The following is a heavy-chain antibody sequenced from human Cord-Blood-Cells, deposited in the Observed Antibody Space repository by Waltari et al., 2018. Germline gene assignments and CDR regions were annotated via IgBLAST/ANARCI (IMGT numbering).Heavy chain of an antibody. J-gene: IGHJ4*02. CDR3: ARLRVIVSYYFDY. V-gene: IGHV5-51*03. CDR2: PYPCDSET. D-gene: IGHD3-10*01. CDR1: GYSFTSYW. Sequence: EVQLVQSGAEVKKPGESLKISCKGSGYSFTSYWIGWVRQMPGKGLEWMGYPYPCDSETRYSPSFQGQATTSADKSISTAYRQWSSLKAAYTVMYYCARLRVIVSYYFDYWGQGTLVTVSS.